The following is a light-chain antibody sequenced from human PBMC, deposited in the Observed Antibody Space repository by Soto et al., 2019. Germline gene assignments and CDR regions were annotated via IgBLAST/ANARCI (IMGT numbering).Light chain of an antibody. CDR3: QQYGSSMT. Sequence: EIVLTQSPATLSLSPGERATLSCRASQSVSSYLAWYQQKPGQAPRLLIYDASNRATGIPDRFSGSGSGTDFALTISRLEPEDFAVYYCQQYGSSMTFGQGTKVDIK. V-gene: IGKV3-20*01. CDR2: DAS. CDR1: QSVSSY. J-gene: IGKJ1*01.